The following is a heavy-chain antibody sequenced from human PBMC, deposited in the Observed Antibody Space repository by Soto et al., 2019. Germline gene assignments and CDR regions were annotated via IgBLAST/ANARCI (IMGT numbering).Heavy chain of an antibody. D-gene: IGHD3-3*01. CDR1: GGSISSSSYY. J-gene: IGHJ6*02. CDR3: ASLVTLFGVVIIPGYGMDV. CDR2: IYYGGST. Sequence: SETLSLTCTVSGGSISSSSYYWGWIRQPPGKGLEWIGSIYYGGSTYYNPSLKSRVTISVDTSKNQFSLKLSSVTAADTAVYYCASLVTLFGVVIIPGYGMDVWGQGTTVTVSS. V-gene: IGHV4-39*01.